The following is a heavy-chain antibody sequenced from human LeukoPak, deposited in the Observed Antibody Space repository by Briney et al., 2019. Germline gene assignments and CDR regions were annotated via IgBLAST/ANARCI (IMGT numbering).Heavy chain of an antibody. CDR3: ARSSYSSSSSV. J-gene: IGHJ3*01. D-gene: IGHD6-6*01. V-gene: IGHV3-7*03. CDR1: GFTFSGFW. CDR2: INSDGSEG. Sequence: GGSLRLSRAVSGFTFSGFWMSWSRQAPGKGLEWVASINSDGSEGYYADVVKGRFTISRDNAKNSLYLQINSLRAEDTAVYYCARSSYSSSSSVWGQGTMVTVSS.